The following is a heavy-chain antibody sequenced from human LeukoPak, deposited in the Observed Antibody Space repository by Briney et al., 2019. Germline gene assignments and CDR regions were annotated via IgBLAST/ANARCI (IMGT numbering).Heavy chain of an antibody. CDR1: GYTFTSYD. V-gene: IGHV1-8*03. CDR2: MNPNSGNT. J-gene: IGHJ6*03. CDR3: ARARVPRLYYYYMDV. Sequence: GASVNVSCKASGYTFTSYDINWVRQATGQGLEWMGWMNPNSGNTGYAQKFQGRVTITRNTSISTAYMELSSLRSEDTAVYYCARARVPRLYYYYMDVWGKGTTVTVSS.